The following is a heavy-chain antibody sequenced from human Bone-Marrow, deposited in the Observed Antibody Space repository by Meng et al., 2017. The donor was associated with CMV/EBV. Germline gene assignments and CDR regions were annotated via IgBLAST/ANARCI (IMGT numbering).Heavy chain of an antibody. CDR2: IYWNDDK. D-gene: IGHD2-2*01. J-gene: IGHJ3*02. Sequence: SGPTLKPTQTLTLTCTFSGFSLSTSGVGVGWIRQPPGKALEWLALIYWNDDKRYSPSLKSRLTITKDTSKNQVVLTMTNMDPVDTATYYCASVGGYCSSTSCPFDAFDIWGQGTMVTVSS. V-gene: IGHV2-5*01. CDR1: GFSLSTSGVG. CDR3: ASVGGYCSSTSCPFDAFDI.